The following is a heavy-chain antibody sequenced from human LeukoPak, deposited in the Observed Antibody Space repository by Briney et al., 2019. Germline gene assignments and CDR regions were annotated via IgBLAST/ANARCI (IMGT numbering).Heavy chain of an antibody. CDR3: ARWRVHAFDI. CDR1: GGSISSSSYY. J-gene: IGHJ3*02. V-gene: IGHV4-39*01. D-gene: IGHD3-10*01. Sequence: SETLSLTCTVSGGSISSSSYYWGWIRQPPGKGLEWIGNIYYSGSTYYNPSLKSRVTISEDTSKNQFPLKLSSVTATDTAVYYCARWRVHAFDIWGQGTMVTISS. CDR2: IYYSGST.